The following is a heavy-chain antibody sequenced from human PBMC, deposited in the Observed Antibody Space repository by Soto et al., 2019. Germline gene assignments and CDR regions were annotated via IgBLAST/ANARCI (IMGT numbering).Heavy chain of an antibody. CDR2: FSGSGDDT. CDR1: GFTLRTNG. Sequence: EVKLSESGGGLVQPGGSLRLSCTATGFTLRTNGMSWVRQAPGKGLEWVSSFSGSGDDTWNAASLKVRFTVSRDNSKNTLYRQMNSLRAVDTALYYCAGHGGYSYLGQGTLVTVSS. V-gene: IGHV3-23*01. J-gene: IGHJ4*02. D-gene: IGHD4-17*01. CDR3: AGHGGYSY.